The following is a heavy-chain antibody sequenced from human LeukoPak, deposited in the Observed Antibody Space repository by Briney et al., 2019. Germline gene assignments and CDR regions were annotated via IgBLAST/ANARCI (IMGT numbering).Heavy chain of an antibody. J-gene: IGHJ4*02. Sequence: SETLSLTCTVSGGSISSRSYYWGWLRPPPGKGLEWIGSIYYSGSTYYNPSLKRRVTISVDTSKNQFSLKLSSVTAADTAVYYCARLYCSSGICYLDYWGQGNLVTVSS. CDR3: ARLYCSSGICYLDY. V-gene: IGHV4-39*01. CDR2: IYYSGST. CDR1: GGSISSRSYY. D-gene: IGHD2-15*01.